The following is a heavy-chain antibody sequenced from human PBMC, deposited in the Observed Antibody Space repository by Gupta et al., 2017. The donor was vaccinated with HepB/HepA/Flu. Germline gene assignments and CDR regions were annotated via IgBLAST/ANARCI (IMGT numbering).Heavy chain of an antibody. CDR1: GYTFTGYY. D-gene: IGHD3-3*01. CDR2: INPNSGGT. CDR3: AREHPNDFGSGRTTNWFDP. Sequence: QVQLVQSGAEVKKPGASVKVSCKASGYTFTGYYMHWVRQAPGQGLEWMGWINPNSGGTNYAQKFQGRVTMTRDTSISTAYMELSRLRSDDTAVYYCAREHPNDFGSGRTTNWFDPWGQGTLVTVSS. V-gene: IGHV1-2*02. J-gene: IGHJ5*02.